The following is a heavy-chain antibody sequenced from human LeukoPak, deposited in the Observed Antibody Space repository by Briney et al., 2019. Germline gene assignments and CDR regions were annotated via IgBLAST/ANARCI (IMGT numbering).Heavy chain of an antibody. CDR3: ARSAADTAMVVFDY. J-gene: IGHJ4*02. CDR1: GYTFTNYY. D-gene: IGHD5-18*01. Sequence: ASVKVSCKASGYTFTNYYIHWVRQAPGQGLEWMGIINPSGGFTSYALKFQGRVTMTRDMSTSTVYMELSSLRSDDTAVYYCARSAADTAMVVFDYWGQGTLVTVSS. V-gene: IGHV1-46*01. CDR2: INPSGGFT.